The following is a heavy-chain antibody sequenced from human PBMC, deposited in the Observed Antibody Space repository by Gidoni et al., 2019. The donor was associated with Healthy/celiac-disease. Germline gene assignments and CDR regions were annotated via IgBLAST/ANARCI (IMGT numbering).Heavy chain of an antibody. D-gene: IGHD3-16*01. V-gene: IGHV4-30-2*01. CDR2: IDHSGST. CDR3: ARDAGGVGGTDFDY. CDR1: GGSISSGSYS. Sequence: QLQLQESGPGLVKPSQTLSLTCAVSGGSISSGSYSWRWIRQPPGKGLEWIGYIDHSGSTYYNSSPKIRVTISVDRYKNQYPFKLSSVTAADTAVYDYARDAGGVGGTDFDYWGQGTLVTVSS. J-gene: IGHJ4*02.